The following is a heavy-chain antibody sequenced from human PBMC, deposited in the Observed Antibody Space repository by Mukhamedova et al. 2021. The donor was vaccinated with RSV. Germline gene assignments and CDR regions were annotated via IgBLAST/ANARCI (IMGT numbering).Heavy chain of an antibody. Sequence: PGKGLEWVSGMSGSGGDTYYAASVWGRFTISRDNSKTTLYLQMNSLRDEDTAVYFCAKGASTWSAYFDYWGQGAQVTV. V-gene: IGHV3-23*01. D-gene: IGHD6-13*01. J-gene: IGHJ4*02. CDR3: AKGASTWSAYFDY. CDR2: MSGSGGDT.